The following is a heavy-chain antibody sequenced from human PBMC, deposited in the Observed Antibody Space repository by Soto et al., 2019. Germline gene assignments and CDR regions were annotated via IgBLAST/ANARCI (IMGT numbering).Heavy chain of an antibody. Sequence: SETLSLTCTVSGGSISSDYWSWIRQPPGKGLEWIGYIYYSGSTNYNPSLKSRVTISVDTSKNQFSLKLSSVTAADTAVYYCAREATIFGVAAFDYWGQGTLVTVSS. D-gene: IGHD3-3*01. CDR2: IYYSGST. CDR3: AREATIFGVAAFDY. V-gene: IGHV4-59*01. CDR1: GGSISSDY. J-gene: IGHJ4*02.